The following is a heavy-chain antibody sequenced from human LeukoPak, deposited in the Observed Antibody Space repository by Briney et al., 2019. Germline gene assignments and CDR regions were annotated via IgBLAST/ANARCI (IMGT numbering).Heavy chain of an antibody. J-gene: IGHJ4*02. Sequence: ASVKVSCKASGYTFTTYYMHWVRQAPGQGLEWMGWINPNSGGTNYAQKFQGRVSMTRETSISTAYMELSRLTSDDTAVYYCARVTGTFDYWGQGTLVTVSS. D-gene: IGHD3-10*01. CDR1: GYTFTTYY. CDR3: ARVTGTFDY. V-gene: IGHV1-2*02. CDR2: INPNSGGT.